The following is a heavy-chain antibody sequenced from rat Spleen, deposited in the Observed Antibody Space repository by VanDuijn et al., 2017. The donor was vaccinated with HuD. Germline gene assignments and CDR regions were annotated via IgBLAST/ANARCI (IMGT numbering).Heavy chain of an antibody. CDR3: TSFYYYDGSYYYPFPY. CDR1: GFSLTSYA. V-gene: IGHV2-15*01. D-gene: IGHD1-12*02. Sequence: QVQLKESGPGLVQSSQTLSLTCTVSGFSLTSYAVNWVRQPPGKGLEWMGGIWTNGGTDYNSTLKSRLSISRDTSKSQVFLEMNSLQTGDTALYFCTSFYYYDGSYYYPFPYWGQGTLVTVSS. CDR2: IWTNGGT. J-gene: IGHJ3*01.